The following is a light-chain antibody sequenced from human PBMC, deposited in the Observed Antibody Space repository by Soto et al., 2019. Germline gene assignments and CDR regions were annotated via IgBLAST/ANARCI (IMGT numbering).Light chain of an antibody. Sequence: QSALTQPASVSGSPGQSIFISCTGSSTDVGGYNYVSWYQHHPDRAPKLIIYEVSFRPLGVSNRFSGSKSGSTASLTISGLQAEDAAEYYCSSYTSMNTVLFGGETKLTVL. V-gene: IGLV2-14*01. CDR3: SSYTSMNTVL. CDR2: EVS. J-gene: IGLJ2*01. CDR1: STDVGGYNY.